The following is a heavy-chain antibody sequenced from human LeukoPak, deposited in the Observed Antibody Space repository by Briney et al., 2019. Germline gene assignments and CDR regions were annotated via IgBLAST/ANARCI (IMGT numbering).Heavy chain of an antibody. V-gene: IGHV3-23*01. CDR2: IRGSDSST. J-gene: IGHJ3*02. D-gene: IGHD3-9*01. Sequence: GGSLRLSCAASGFTFSSYAMSWVRQAPGKGLEWVSIIRGSDSSTRYADSVKGRFTLSRDNSKSTVYLQMNTLRVEDTAVYYCAKDVFGGRYDILTGYYIDAFDIWGQGTMVTVSS. CDR3: AKDVFGGRYDILTGYYIDAFDI. CDR1: GFTFSSYA.